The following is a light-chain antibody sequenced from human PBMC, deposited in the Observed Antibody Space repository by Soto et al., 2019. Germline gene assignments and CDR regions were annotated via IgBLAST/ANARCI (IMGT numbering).Light chain of an antibody. Sequence: ETVMTQSPATLSVSPGERATLSCRSSQSVYSSLAWYQQKHGQAPRLLIYGASTRATGIPARFSGSESGTEFTLTISRLQSEDFAVYYCQQYNNWPPGTFGQGTKVDIK. V-gene: IGKV3-15*01. CDR1: QSVYSS. CDR2: GAS. J-gene: IGKJ1*01. CDR3: QQYNNWPPGT.